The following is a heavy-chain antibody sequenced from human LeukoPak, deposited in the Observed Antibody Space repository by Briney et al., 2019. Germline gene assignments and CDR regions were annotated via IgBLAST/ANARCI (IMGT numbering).Heavy chain of an antibody. CDR3: ARDGYYDTTRLGY. CDR2: INPSGGST. Sequence: ASVKVSCKASGGTFSSYAISWVRQAPGQGLEWMGIINPSGGSTNYAQKFQGRVTMTRDTSTSTVYMELSSLRSEDTAVYYCARDGYYDTTRLGYWGQGTLVTVSS. D-gene: IGHD3-22*01. V-gene: IGHV1-46*01. J-gene: IGHJ4*02. CDR1: GGTFSSYA.